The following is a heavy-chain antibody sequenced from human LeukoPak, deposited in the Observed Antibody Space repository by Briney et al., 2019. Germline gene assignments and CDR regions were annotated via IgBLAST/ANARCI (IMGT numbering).Heavy chain of an antibody. CDR3: ATHSISAYYFGAGSYYNRDAFDI. CDR1: GFTFSSYW. Sequence: GGSLRLSCAASGFTFSSYWMTWVRQDPGKGLEWVANIKQDGSEKYYVDSVKGRFTISRDNAQISLYLQMNSLRAEDTAVYYCATHSISAYYFGAGSYYNRDAFDIWGQGTMVTVSS. J-gene: IGHJ3*02. CDR2: IKQDGSEK. D-gene: IGHD3-10*01. V-gene: IGHV3-7*02.